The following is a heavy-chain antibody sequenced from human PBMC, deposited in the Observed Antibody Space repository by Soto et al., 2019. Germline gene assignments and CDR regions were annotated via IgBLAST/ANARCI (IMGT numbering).Heavy chain of an antibody. Sequence: GGSLRLSCAASGFTFSSYGMHWVRQAPGKGLEWVAVISYDGSNKYYADSVKGRFTISRDNSKNTLYLQMNSLRAEDTAVYYCAKSVTTSLYYFDYWGQGXLVTVSS. J-gene: IGHJ4*02. CDR3: AKSVTTSLYYFDY. V-gene: IGHV3-30*18. CDR2: ISYDGSNK. CDR1: GFTFSSYG. D-gene: IGHD4-17*01.